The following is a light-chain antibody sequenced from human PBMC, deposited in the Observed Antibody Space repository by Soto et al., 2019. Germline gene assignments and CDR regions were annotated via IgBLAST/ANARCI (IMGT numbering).Light chain of an antibody. J-gene: IGLJ1*01. CDR1: SSDVGSYYP. Sequence: SVLPQPASMSGSPGQSITISCTGTSSDVGSYYPVSWFQQHPGKAPKLIIYEVNKRPSGVSDRFSGSKSGNTASLTISGLQAADEAEYYCCSYAGDTTFFVFGTGTKVTVL. CDR2: EVN. V-gene: IGLV2-23*02. CDR3: CSYAGDTTFFV.